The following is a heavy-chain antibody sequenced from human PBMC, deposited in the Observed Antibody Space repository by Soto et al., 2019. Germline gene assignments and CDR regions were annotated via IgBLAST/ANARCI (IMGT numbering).Heavy chain of an antibody. CDR3: AIVGGVRAPMVRYNRAFDS. D-gene: IGHD3-10*01. CDR1: GYTFTSYG. Sequence: QVQLVQSGAEVKKPGASVKVSCKASGYTFTSYGICWVRQAPGQGLEWMGWISVYNGNTNYAQKLQGKGTMTTATPTSTAYMEHRSLRSDDTAVYYCAIVGGVRAPMVRYNRAFDSWGQGTMVTVSS. CDR2: ISVYNGNT. J-gene: IGHJ3*02. V-gene: IGHV1-18*01.